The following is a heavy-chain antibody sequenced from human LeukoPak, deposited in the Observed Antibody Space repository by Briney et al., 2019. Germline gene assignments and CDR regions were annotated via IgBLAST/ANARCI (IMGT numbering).Heavy chain of an antibody. Sequence: SETLCLTCTVSGGSISSSSYYWGWIRQPAGKGLEWIGRIYTSGSTNYNPSLKSRVTISVDTSKNQFSLKLSSVTAADTAVYYCARATIFGVVTQVGDAFDIWGQGTMVTVSS. V-gene: IGHV4-61*02. D-gene: IGHD3-3*01. CDR1: GGSISSSSYY. CDR2: IYTSGST. J-gene: IGHJ3*02. CDR3: ARATIFGVVTQVGDAFDI.